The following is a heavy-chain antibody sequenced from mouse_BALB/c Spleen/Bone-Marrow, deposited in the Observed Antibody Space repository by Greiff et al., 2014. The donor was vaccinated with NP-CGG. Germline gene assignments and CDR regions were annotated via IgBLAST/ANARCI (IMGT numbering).Heavy chain of an antibody. J-gene: IGHJ1*01. D-gene: IGHD1-1*02. CDR3: ARDGNWYFDV. Sequence: DVKLVESGGGLVKPGGSLKLSRAASGFTFSSYAMSWVRQSPEKRLEWVAEISSGGSYTYYPDTVTGRFTISRDNAKNTLYLEMSSLRSEDTAMYYCARDGNWYFDVWGAGTTVTVSS. CDR1: GFTFSSYA. CDR2: ISSGGSYT. V-gene: IGHV5-9-4*01.